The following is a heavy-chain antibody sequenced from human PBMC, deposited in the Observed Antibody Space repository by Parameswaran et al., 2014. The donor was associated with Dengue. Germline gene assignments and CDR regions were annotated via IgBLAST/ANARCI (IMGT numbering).Heavy chain of an antibody. Sequence: WVRQAPGQGLEWMGIINPSGGSTSYAQKFQGRVTMTRDTSTSTVYMELSSLRSEDTAVYYCARDRGSYGPLYYFDCWGQGTLVTVSS. V-gene: IGHV1-46*01. J-gene: IGHJ4*02. D-gene: IGHD5-18*01. CDR2: INPSGGST. CDR3: ARDRGSYGPLYYFDC.